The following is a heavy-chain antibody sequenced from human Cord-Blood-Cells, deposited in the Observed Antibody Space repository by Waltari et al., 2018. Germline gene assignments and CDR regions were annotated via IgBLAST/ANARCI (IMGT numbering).Heavy chain of an antibody. CDR2: INHRGST. CDR3: ARWLVVATDFDY. J-gene: IGHJ4*02. CDR1: GGSFSGYY. Sequence: QVQLQQWGAGLLKPSETLSLTCAVYGGSFSGYYWSWIRQPPGKGLECIGEINHRGSTTYPPSLKSRVTISVDTSKNQFYRERSSVTASDTAVYYWARWLVVATDFDYWGQGTLVTVSP. D-gene: IGHD1-26*01. V-gene: IGHV4-34*01.